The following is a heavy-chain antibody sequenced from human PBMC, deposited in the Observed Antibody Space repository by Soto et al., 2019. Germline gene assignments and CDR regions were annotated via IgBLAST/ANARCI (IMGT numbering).Heavy chain of an antibody. J-gene: IGHJ4*02. Sequence: GGSLRLSCAASGFTFSSYAMHWVRQAPGKGLEWVAVISYDGSNKYYADSVKGRFTISRDNSKNTLYLQMNSLRAEDTAVYYCARDRAPDYYDSSGLDYWGQGTLVTVSS. D-gene: IGHD3-22*01. CDR2: ISYDGSNK. CDR1: GFTFSSYA. V-gene: IGHV3-30-3*01. CDR3: ARDRAPDYYDSSGLDY.